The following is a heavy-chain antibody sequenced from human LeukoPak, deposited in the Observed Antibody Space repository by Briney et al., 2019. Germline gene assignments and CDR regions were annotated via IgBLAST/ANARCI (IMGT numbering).Heavy chain of an antibody. D-gene: IGHD5-18*01. J-gene: IGHJ4*02. CDR1: AGSISTSRDY. V-gene: IGHV4-39*01. CDR3: ARGGYSYGLDY. CDR2: MYYSGTT. Sequence: PSAILSLTCSVSAGSISTSRDYWGWIRRPAWTGLVRTGRMYYSGTTSYNPSLKRRDTICVDTSKNQFSLKLSSVTAADTAVYYCARGGYSYGLDYWGQGTLVTVSS.